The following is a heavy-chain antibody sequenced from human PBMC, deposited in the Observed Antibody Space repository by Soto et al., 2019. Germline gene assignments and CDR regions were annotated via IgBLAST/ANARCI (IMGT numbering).Heavy chain of an antibody. Sequence: SETLSLTCTVSGGSISSSSYYWGWIRQPPGKGLEWIGSIYYSGSTYYNPSLKSRVTISVDTSKSQFSLKLSSVTAADTAVYYCARPQDCSGGSCNRGNWFDPWGQGTLVTVSS. J-gene: IGHJ5*02. D-gene: IGHD2-15*01. V-gene: IGHV4-39*01. CDR1: GGSISSSSYY. CDR2: IYYSGST. CDR3: ARPQDCSGGSCNRGNWFDP.